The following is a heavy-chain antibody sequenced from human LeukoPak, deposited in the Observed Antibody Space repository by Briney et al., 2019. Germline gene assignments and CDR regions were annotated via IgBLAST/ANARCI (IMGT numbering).Heavy chain of an antibody. D-gene: IGHD2-2*01. J-gene: IGHJ6*02. Sequence: GASLRLSCAASGFTFSNYAMSWVRQAPGKGLEWVAVISYDGSNKYYADSVKGRFTISRDNSKNTLYLQMNSLRAEDTAVYYCARDRGIVVVPAAIPLVYGMDVWGQGTTVTVSS. CDR3: ARDRGIVVVPAAIPLVYGMDV. CDR1: GFTFSNYA. CDR2: ISYDGSNK. V-gene: IGHV3-30-3*01.